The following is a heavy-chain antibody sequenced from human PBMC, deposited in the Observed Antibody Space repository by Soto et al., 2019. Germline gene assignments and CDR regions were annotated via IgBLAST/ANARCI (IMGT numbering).Heavy chain of an antibody. CDR1: GGSISSSSYY. J-gene: IGHJ4*02. D-gene: IGHD2-2*01. CDR3: SSSTSQEYYFDY. V-gene: IGHV4-39*01. Sequence: KTSETLSLTCTVSGGSISSSSYYWGWIRQPPGKGLEWIGSTYYSGSTYYNPSLKSRVTISVDTSKNQFSLKLSSVTAADTAVYYCSSSTSQEYYFDYWGQGTLVTVSS. CDR2: TYYSGST.